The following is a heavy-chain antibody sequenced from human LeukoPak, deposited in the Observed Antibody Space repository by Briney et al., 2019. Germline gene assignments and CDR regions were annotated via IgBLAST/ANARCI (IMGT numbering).Heavy chain of an antibody. D-gene: IGHD3-22*01. J-gene: IGHJ5*02. CDR2: INPSGGST. V-gene: IGHV1-46*01. Sequence: ASVKVSCKASGYTFTSYYMHWVRQAPGQGLEWMGIINPSGGSTSYAQKFQGRVTMTRDTSTSTVYMELSRLRSEDTAVYYCARDLILSSSGHPHWFDPWGQGTLVTVSS. CDR1: GYTFTSYY. CDR3: ARDLILSSSGHPHWFDP.